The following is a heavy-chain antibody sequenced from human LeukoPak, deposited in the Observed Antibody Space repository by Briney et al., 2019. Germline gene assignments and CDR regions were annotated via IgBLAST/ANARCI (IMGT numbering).Heavy chain of an antibody. CDR3: ARDSGGYYDSSGNYDY. CDR1: GGSISSYY. V-gene: IGHV4-59*01. Sequence: SETLSLTCTVSGGSISSYYWSWIRQPPGKGLEGIGYIYYSGSTNYNPSLKSRVTISVDTSKNQFSLKLSSVTAADTAVYYCARDSGGYYDSSGNYDYWGQGTLVTVSS. D-gene: IGHD3-22*01. J-gene: IGHJ4*02. CDR2: IYYSGST.